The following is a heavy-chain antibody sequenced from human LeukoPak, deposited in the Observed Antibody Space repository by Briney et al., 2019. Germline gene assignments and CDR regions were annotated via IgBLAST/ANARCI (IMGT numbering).Heavy chain of an antibody. D-gene: IGHD5-24*01. V-gene: IGHV5-51*01. CDR3: ASIPHLRDGYNPHDAFDI. Sequence: PGESLKISCKGSGYSFTSYWIGWVRQLPGKGLEWMGIIYPGDSDTRYSPSFQGQVTISADKSISTAYLQWSSLKASDTAMYYCASIPHLRDGYNPHDAFDIWGQGTMVTVSS. CDR1: GYSFTSYW. CDR2: IYPGDSDT. J-gene: IGHJ3*02.